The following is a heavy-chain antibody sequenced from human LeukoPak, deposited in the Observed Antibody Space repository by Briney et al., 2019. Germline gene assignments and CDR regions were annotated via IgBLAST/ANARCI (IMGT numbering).Heavy chain of an antibody. J-gene: IGHJ4*02. D-gene: IGHD1-1*01. Sequence: PGGSLRLSCAASGFTFSSYNMNWVRQAPGKGLEWVAFIYYDGSNIYYADYVKGRFTISRDVSKNTLYLQMDSLRAEDTAIYYCARDWKTNSFDYWGQGTLVTVSS. CDR2: IYYDGSNI. CDR3: ARDWKTNSFDY. CDR1: GFTFSSYN. V-gene: IGHV3-33*08.